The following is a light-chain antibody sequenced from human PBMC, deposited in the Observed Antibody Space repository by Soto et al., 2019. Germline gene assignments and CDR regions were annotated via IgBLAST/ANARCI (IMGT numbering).Light chain of an antibody. CDR2: GDN. CDR1: SSSIGAGYD. V-gene: IGLV1-40*01. CDR3: QSYDSSLSGRYV. Sequence: QAVLTQPPSVSGAPGQRVTISCTGSSSSIGAGYDVHWYQQLPGTAPKLLIYGDNNRPPGVPDRFSGSKSGTSASLAITGLQAEDEADYYCQSYDSSLSGRYVFGTGTKLTVL. J-gene: IGLJ1*01.